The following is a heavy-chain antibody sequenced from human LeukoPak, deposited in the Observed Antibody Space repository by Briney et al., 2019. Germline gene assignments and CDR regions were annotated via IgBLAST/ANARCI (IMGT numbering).Heavy chain of an antibody. Sequence: GGSLRLSCAASGFTFDDYTMHWVRQAPGKGLEWVSLISWDGGSTYYADSVKGRFTISRDNSKNSLYLQMNSLRTEDTALYYCAKALGYCSGGSCYSHYYYGMDVWGQGTTVTVSS. V-gene: IGHV3-43*01. J-gene: IGHJ6*02. CDR1: GFTFDDYT. CDR2: ISWDGGST. CDR3: AKALGYCSGGSCYSHYYYGMDV. D-gene: IGHD2-15*01.